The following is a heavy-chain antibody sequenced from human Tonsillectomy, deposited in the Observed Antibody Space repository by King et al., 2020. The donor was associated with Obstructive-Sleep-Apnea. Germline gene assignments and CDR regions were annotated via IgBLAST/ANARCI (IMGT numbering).Heavy chain of an antibody. J-gene: IGHJ4*02. CDR2: IFPGDSDT. D-gene: IGHD2-2*01. CDR3: ARWSDLPI. Sequence: QLVQSGAEVKKPGESLKISCKGSGYSFTSYWIGWVRQMPGKGLEWMGIIFPGDSDTRYSPSFQGQVTISVDKSISTAYLQRSNLKASDTAIYYCARWSDLPIWGQGTLVTVSS. V-gene: IGHV5-51*01. CDR1: GYSFTSYW.